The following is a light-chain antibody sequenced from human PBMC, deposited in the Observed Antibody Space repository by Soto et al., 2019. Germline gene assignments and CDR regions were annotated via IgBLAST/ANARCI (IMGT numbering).Light chain of an antibody. Sequence: EIVLTQSPATLSLSPGERATLSCRASQSVSSYLAWYQQKPGQAPRLLIYGASNRATGTPDRFRGSGSETDFTLTMSGVEPEDSAMYFCQKYDTSPYTFGQGTKVDIK. CDR1: QSVSSY. CDR2: GAS. J-gene: IGKJ2*01. V-gene: IGKV3-20*01. CDR3: QKYDTSPYT.